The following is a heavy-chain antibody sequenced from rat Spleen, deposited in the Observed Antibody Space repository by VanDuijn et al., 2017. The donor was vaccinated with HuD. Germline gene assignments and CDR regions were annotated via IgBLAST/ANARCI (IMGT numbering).Heavy chain of an antibody. V-gene: IGHV5-7*01. D-gene: IGHD4-3*01. CDR2: ISYDGSST. J-gene: IGHJ4*01. Sequence: EVQLVESGGGLVQPGRSLKLSCAASGFTFSDYNMAWVRQAPKKGLEWVATISYDGSSTYYRDSVKGRFTISREKAKSTLYQQMDSLRSEDTATYYCARHGWGYGVMDAWGQGASVTVSS. CDR1: GFTFSDYN. CDR3: ARHGWGYGVMDA.